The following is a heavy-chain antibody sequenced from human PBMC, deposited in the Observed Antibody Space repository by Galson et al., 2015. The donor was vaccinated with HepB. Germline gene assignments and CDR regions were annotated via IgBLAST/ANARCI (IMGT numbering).Heavy chain of an antibody. J-gene: IGHJ4*02. Sequence: SLRLSCAASRFTFSDYYMTWIRQAPGKGLEWLSYISGGATYTNYADSVKGRFTISRDNAKNSLYLQMNSLRAEDTAVYYCARVRGGYDFDYWGQGTLVTVSS. CDR3: ARVRGGYDFDY. CDR1: RFTFSDYY. V-gene: IGHV3-11*05. CDR2: ISGGATYT. D-gene: IGHD5-12*01.